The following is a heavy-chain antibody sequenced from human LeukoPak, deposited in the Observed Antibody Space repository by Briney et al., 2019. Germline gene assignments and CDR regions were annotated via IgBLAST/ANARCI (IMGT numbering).Heavy chain of an antibody. V-gene: IGHV1-46*01. J-gene: IGHJ5*02. CDR1: GYTFTSYY. Sequence: ASVKVSCKASGYTFTSYYMHWVRQAPGQGLEWMGIINPSGGSTSYAQKFQGRVTMTRDTSTSTVYMELNSLRSEDTAVYYCARDAAVYASERDNWLDPWGQGTLVTVSS. CDR2: INPSGGST. D-gene: IGHD2-8*01. CDR3: ARDAAVYASERDNWLDP.